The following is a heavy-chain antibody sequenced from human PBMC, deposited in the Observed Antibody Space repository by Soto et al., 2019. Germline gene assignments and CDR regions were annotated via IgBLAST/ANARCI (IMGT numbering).Heavy chain of an antibody. CDR1: GFTFSSYG. V-gene: IGHV3-30*18. CDR2: ISYDGSNK. J-gene: IGHJ4*02. CDR3: AKDERFRTFWSGYLDY. D-gene: IGHD3-3*01. Sequence: GGSLRLSCAASGFTFSSYGMHWVRQAPGKGLEWVAVISYDGSNKYYADSVKGRFTISRDNSKNTLYLQMNSLRAEDTAVYYCAKDERFRTFWSGYLDYWGQGTLVTVSS.